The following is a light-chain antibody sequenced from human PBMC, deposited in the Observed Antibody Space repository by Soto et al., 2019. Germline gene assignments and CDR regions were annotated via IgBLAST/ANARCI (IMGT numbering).Light chain of an antibody. J-gene: IGLJ3*02. V-gene: IGLV2-11*01. Sequence: QSALTQPRSVSGSPGQSVTISCTGTNSDVGGYKYVSWYQQYPGKAPKLIIYDVSRRPSGVPDRFSGSKSGNTASLTISGLQADDEADYYCCSCAGSVLFGGGTKLTVL. CDR3: CSCAGSVL. CDR1: NSDVGGYKY. CDR2: DVS.